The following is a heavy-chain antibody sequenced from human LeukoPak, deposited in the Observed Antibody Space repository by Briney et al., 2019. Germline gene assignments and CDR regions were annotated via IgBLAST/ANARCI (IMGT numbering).Heavy chain of an antibody. CDR3: ARTEYFFDY. CDR2: FYYSGST. J-gene: IGHJ4*02. V-gene: IGHV4-59*01. D-gene: IGHD3-10*01. Sequence: SETLSLTCTVSGGSFSSYYWSWIRQPPGKGLEWIGYFYYSGSTNYNPSLKSRVNISVDKSKNQFSLTVSSVTAADTAVYYCARTEYFFDYWGQGTLVTVSS. CDR1: GGSFSSYY.